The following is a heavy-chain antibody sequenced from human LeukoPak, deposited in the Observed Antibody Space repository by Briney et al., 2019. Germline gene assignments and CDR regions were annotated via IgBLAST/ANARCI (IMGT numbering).Heavy chain of an antibody. V-gene: IGHV3-73*01. CDR3: TSGLAVYYYGSGSYN. J-gene: IGHJ4*02. D-gene: IGHD3-10*01. CDR2: IRSKANSYAT. CDR1: RFTFSGSA. Sequence: PGGSLRLSCAASRFTFSGSALHWVSQASGKGLEWVGRIRSKANSYATAYAASVKGRFTISRDDSKNTAYLQMNSLKTEDTAVYYCTSGLAVYYYGSGSYNWGQGTLVTVSS.